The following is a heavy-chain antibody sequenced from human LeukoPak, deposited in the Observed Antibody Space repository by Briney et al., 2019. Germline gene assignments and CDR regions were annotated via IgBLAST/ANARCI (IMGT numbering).Heavy chain of an antibody. CDR3: ARHNNQYYYASAMDV. D-gene: IGHD3-10*01. CDR2: IYYSGST. CDR1: GGSISSYY. J-gene: IGHJ6*02. V-gene: IGHV4-59*08. Sequence: SETLSLTCTVSGGSISSYYWSWIRQPPGKGLEWIGYIYYSGSTNYNPSLKSRVTISVDTSKNQFSLRLSSVTAADTAVYYCARHNNQYYYASAMDVWGQGTTVTVSS.